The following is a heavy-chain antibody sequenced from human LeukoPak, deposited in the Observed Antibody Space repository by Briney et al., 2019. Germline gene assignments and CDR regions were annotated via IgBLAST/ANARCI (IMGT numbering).Heavy chain of an antibody. CDR3: ARRVRGLDEFDP. D-gene: IGHD3-10*01. CDR1: GSIFTSYW. Sequence: GASLQISSEGSGSIFTSYWIGWGRQLPGKGLEWMGIIYTGDSDTRYSPSFQGQVTISADKSISTAYLQWSSLKASDTAMYYCARRVRGLDEFDPWGQGTLVTVSS. J-gene: IGHJ5*02. V-gene: IGHV5-51*01. CDR2: IYTGDSDT.